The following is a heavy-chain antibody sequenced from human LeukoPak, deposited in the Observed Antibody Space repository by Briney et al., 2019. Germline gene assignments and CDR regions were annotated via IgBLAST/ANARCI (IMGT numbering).Heavy chain of an antibody. D-gene: IGHD3-10*01. Sequence: AASVKVSCKASGYTFIDYYIHWVRQAPGQGLEWMGWINPNSGGTNYGQKFQGRVTMTRDTSISTAYMELSRLISDETAVYYCARIRYYYGSGSYSLGYWGQGTLVTASS. CDR3: ARIRYYYGSGSYSLGY. J-gene: IGHJ4*02. V-gene: IGHV1-2*02. CDR2: INPNSGGT. CDR1: GYTFIDYY.